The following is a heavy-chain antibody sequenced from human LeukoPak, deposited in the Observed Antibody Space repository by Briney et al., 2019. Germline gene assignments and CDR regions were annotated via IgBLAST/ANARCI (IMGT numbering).Heavy chain of an antibody. D-gene: IGHD2-2*01. Sequence: SVKVSCKASGGTFSSYAINWVRQAPGQGLEWMGGIIPIFGTANYAQKFQDRVTITADESTSTAYMELSSLRSEDTAIYYCASRLYCSNTRCRNFPFAYWGQGALVTVSS. V-gene: IGHV1-69*01. CDR1: GGTFSSYA. J-gene: IGHJ4*02. CDR2: IIPIFGTA. CDR3: ASRLYCSNTRCRNFPFAY.